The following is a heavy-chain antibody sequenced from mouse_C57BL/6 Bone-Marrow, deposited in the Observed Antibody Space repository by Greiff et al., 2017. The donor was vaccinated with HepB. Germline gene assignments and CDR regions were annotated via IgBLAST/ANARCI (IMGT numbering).Heavy chain of an antibody. CDR1: GYTFTSYW. D-gene: IGHD1-1*01. V-gene: IGHV1-59*01. Sequence: QVQLQQPGAELVRPGTSVKLSCKASGYTFTSYWMHWVKQRPGQGLEWIGVIDPSDSYTNYNQKFKGKATLTVDTSSSKSYMQLSCLTSEDTAVYYCARVTTVVATDYWGQGTTLTVSS. J-gene: IGHJ2*01. CDR3: ARVTTVVATDY. CDR2: IDPSDSYT.